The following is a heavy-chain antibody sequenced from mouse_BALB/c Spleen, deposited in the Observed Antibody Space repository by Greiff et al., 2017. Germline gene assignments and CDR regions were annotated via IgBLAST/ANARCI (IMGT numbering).Heavy chain of an antibody. J-gene: IGHJ4*01. V-gene: IGHV1-69*02. CDR3: ARFITTMDY. D-gene: IGHD1-2*01. CDR1: GYTFTSYW. CDR2: IDPSDSYT. Sequence: QVQLQQSGAELVKPGASVKLSCKASGYTFTSYWMHWVKQRPGQGLEWIGEIDPSDSYTNYNQKFKGKATLTVDNSSSTAYMELRSLTSEDSAVYYCARFITTMDYWGQGTSVTVSS.